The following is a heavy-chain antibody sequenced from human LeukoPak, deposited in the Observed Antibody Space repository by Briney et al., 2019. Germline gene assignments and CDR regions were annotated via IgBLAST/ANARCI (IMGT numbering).Heavy chain of an antibody. V-gene: IGHV3-64*01. Sequence: GGSLRLSCAASGFTFSSYAMHWVRQAPGKGLEYVSAIGSNGGSTYYANSVKGRFTISRDNSKNTLYLQMGSLRADDMAVYYCARDTGITGTKRGDAFDIWGQGTMVTVSS. CDR1: GFTFSSYA. J-gene: IGHJ3*02. CDR2: IGSNGGST. D-gene: IGHD1-20*01. CDR3: ARDTGITGTKRGDAFDI.